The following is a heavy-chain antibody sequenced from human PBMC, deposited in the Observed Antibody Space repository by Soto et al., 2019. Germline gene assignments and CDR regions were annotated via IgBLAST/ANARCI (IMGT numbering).Heavy chain of an antibody. CDR2: MNPNSGTT. CDR1: GYTFTSYD. D-gene: IGHD6-13*01. CDR3: ARCLAGYSSS. Sequence: QVQLVQSGAEVKQPGASVKVSCKASGYTFTSYDINWVRQATGQGLEWMGWMNPNSGTTGYAQKFQGRVTMTRNPSISTAYMGLTSLRSEDPAVYYCARCLAGYSSSWGPGTLVTASS. V-gene: IGHV1-8*01. J-gene: IGHJ4*03.